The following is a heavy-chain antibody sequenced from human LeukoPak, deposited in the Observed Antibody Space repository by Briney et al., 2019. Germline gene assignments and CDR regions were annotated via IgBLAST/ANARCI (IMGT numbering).Heavy chain of an antibody. J-gene: IGHJ4*02. Sequence: GASVKVSCKASGYTFTSYGISWARQAPGQGLEWMGWISAHNGNTNYAQKLQGRVTMTTDTYTSTAYMELRSLRSDDTAVYYCARDPRVWSYYDFWSGSHISMDYWGQGTLVTVSS. CDR2: ISAHNGNT. CDR1: GYTFTSYG. D-gene: IGHD3-3*01. V-gene: IGHV1-18*01. CDR3: ARDPRVWSYYDFWSGSHISMDY.